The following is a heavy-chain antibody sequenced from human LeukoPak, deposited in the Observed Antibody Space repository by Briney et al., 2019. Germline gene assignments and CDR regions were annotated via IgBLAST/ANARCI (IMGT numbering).Heavy chain of an antibody. Sequence: PSETLSLTCDVYDGSYSGYYWSWIRQPPGKGLEWIGEINHSGSTSYNPPLKSRVTISVVTSKNQFSLRLSSVTASDTAVYYCARGPLSSSCGMDVWGKGTTVTVSS. CDR3: ARGPLSSSCGMDV. D-gene: IGHD6-13*01. CDR2: INHSGST. V-gene: IGHV4-34*01. CDR1: DGSYSGYY. J-gene: IGHJ6*04.